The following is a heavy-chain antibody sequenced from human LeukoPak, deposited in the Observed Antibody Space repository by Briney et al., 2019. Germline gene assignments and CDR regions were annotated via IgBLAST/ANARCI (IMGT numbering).Heavy chain of an antibody. Sequence: PGGSLRLSCAASGFTFSSYAMSWVRQAPGKGPEWVSAISGSGGSTYYADSVKGRFTISRDNSKNTLYLQMNSLRAEDTAVYYCAKDSLLWFGYRNWFDPWGQGTLVTVSS. J-gene: IGHJ5*02. D-gene: IGHD3-10*01. CDR3: AKDSLLWFGYRNWFDP. CDR1: GFTFSSYA. CDR2: ISGSGGST. V-gene: IGHV3-23*01.